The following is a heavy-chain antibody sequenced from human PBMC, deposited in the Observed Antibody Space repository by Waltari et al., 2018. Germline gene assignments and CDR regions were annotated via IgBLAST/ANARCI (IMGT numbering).Heavy chain of an antibody. Sequence: QVQIVQSGAEVKETGASVKVSCKASGYTFSSYAMHWVRQAPGQGLEWMGWVNAVNGLTKYSQKFRGRIIITRDTSANTAYMELSRLKSEDTAVYYWARERGEEGRGGDADRDVWGKGTTVT. V-gene: IGHV1-3*01. CDR2: VNAVNGLT. J-gene: IGHJ6*03. CDR1: GYTFSSYA. CDR3: ARERGEEGRGGDADRDV. D-gene: IGHD3-10*01.